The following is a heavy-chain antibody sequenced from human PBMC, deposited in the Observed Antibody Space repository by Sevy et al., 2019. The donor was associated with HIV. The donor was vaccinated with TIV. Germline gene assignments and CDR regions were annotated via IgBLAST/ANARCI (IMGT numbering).Heavy chain of an antibody. CDR1: GFTFSSYS. Sequence: GGSLRLSCAASGFTFSSYSVNWVRQAPGKGLEWVSSISSSSSYIYYADSVKGRFTISRDNAKNSLYLQMNSLRAEDTAVYYCARDGTGFFDYWGQGTLVTVSS. J-gene: IGHJ4*02. CDR3: ARDGTGFFDY. V-gene: IGHV3-21*01. CDR2: ISSSSSYI. D-gene: IGHD2-8*02.